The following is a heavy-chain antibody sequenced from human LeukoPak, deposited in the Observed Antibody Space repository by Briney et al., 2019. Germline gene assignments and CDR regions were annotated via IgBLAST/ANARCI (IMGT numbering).Heavy chain of an antibody. V-gene: IGHV4-34*01. D-gene: IGHD2-2*01. Sequence: SETLSLTCAVDARPFSGYYWRWIRHPPGKGMEWIGETNHRRSTNYNPALKCRVPISVDRSKNQFCLKLSSVTAADTAVYCCASPAPVRPAAMFYSGQGSLFTVSS. CDR1: ARPFSGYY. CDR2: TNHRRST. CDR3: ASPAPVRPAAMFY. J-gene: IGHJ4*02.